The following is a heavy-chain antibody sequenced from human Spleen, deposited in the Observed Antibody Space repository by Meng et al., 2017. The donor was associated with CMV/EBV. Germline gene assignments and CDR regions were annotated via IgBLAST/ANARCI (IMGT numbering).Heavy chain of an antibody. Sequence: GESLKISCAASGFTVSSNYMGWVRQAPGKGLEWVSVIYSGGRTFYADSVKGRFTISRDNSKNTVHLQMNSLRVEDTAVYYCARGGSSSGAFDLWGQGTMVTVSS. V-gene: IGHV3-53*01. CDR2: IYSGGRT. CDR3: ARGGSSSGAFDL. J-gene: IGHJ3*01. CDR1: GFTVSSNY. D-gene: IGHD6-6*01.